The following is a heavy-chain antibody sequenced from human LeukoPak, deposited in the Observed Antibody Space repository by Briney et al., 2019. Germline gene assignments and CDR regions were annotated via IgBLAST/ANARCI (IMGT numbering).Heavy chain of an antibody. V-gene: IGHV3-30*01. CDR1: GFAFSSYA. D-gene: IGHD2-2*03. J-gene: IGHJ5*02. Sequence: PGGSLRLSCAASGFAFSSYAMHWVRQAPGKGLEWVAVISYVGSNKYYADSVKGRFTISRDNSKNTLYLQMNSLRAEDTAVYYCARDGYCSSTSCSTPHWFDPWGQGTLVTVSS. CDR2: ISYVGSNK. CDR3: ARDGYCSSTSCSTPHWFDP.